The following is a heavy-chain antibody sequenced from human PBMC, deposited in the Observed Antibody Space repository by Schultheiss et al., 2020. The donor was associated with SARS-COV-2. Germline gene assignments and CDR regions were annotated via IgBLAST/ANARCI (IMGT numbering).Heavy chain of an antibody. D-gene: IGHD6-19*01. V-gene: IGHV4-59*12. CDR2: IYHSGST. CDR1: GGSISSSY. CDR3: ASPGYTSDWGH. J-gene: IGHJ4*02. Sequence: SETLSLTCTVSGGSISSSYWSWIRQPPGKGLEWIGYIYHSGSTNYNPSLKSRVTISVDTSKNQFSLKLSSVTAADTAVYYCASPGYTSDWGHWGQGTLVTVSS.